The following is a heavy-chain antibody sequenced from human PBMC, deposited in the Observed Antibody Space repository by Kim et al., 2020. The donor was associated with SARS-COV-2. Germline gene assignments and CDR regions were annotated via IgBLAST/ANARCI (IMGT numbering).Heavy chain of an antibody. CDR3: ARGDTSGYLFAY. CDR1: GYTFTTYP. Sequence: ASVKVSCKASGYTFTTYPLHWLRQAPGQGPEWMGWISTKTGNPTYVQGFTGRFVFSFDTSVSTAYLQISSLKAEDTAVYYCARGDTSGYLFAYWGQGSLVTVYS. CDR2: ISTKTGNP. J-gene: IGHJ4*02. D-gene: IGHD3-22*01. V-gene: IGHV7-4-1*02.